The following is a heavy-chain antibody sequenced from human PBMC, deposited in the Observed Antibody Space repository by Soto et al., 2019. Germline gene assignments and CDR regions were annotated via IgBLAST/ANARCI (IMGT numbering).Heavy chain of an antibody. CDR3: ARRARPDFYYMDV. D-gene: IGHD6-6*01. CDR1: GFTLSGYA. J-gene: IGHJ6*03. Sequence: TGGSLRLSCAASGFTLSGYAMDWVRQAPGKGLEYVSGISSNGVGTYYANSVQGRFTISRDNSKNTVYLQMGSLRPEDMAVYYCARRARPDFYYMDVWGQGTTVTVSS. V-gene: IGHV3-64*01. CDR2: ISSNGVGT.